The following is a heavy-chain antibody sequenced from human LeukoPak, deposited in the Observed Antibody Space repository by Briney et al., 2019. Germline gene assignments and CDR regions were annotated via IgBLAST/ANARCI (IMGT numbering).Heavy chain of an antibody. CDR3: AKDRVGDTYFDY. CDR1: GFTFSSYA. J-gene: IGHJ4*02. CDR2: ISGSGGST. V-gene: IGHV3-23*01. Sequence: LAGGSLRLSCAASGFTFSSYAMSWVRQAPGKGLEWVSGISGSGGSTYYADSVKGRFTISRDNSKNTLYLQMNSLRAEDTAVYYCAKDRVGDTYFDYWGQGTLVTVSS. D-gene: IGHD1-26*01.